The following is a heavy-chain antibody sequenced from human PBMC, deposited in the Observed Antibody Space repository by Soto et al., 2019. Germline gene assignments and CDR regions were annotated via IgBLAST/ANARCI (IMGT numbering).Heavy chain of an antibody. CDR2: ISAYNGNT. D-gene: IGHD3-10*01. CDR1: GYTFAIYG. V-gene: IGHV1-18*04. J-gene: IGHJ4*02. Sequence: GASVKVSCKASGYTFAIYGISWVRQAPGQGLEWMGWISAYNGNTNYAQKLQGRVTMTTDTSTSTAYMELRSLRSDDTAVYYCARLPASWFGELHDYWGQGTLVTVSS. CDR3: ARLPASWFGELHDY.